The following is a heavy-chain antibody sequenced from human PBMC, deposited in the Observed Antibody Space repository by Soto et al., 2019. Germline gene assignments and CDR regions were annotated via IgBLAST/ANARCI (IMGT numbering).Heavy chain of an antibody. V-gene: IGHV1-18*04. CDR3: AREMWRFLECSLGWFAP. CDR2: ISAYNGNT. J-gene: IGHJ5*02. Sequence: ASVKVSCKASGYTFTSYGISWVRQAPGQGIEWMGWISAYNGNTNYAQKLQGRVTMTTDTATSTAYMELGSLRSDDTAVYYCAREMWRFLECSLGWFAPWAQGTLVTVSS. CDR1: GYTFTSYG. D-gene: IGHD3-3*01.